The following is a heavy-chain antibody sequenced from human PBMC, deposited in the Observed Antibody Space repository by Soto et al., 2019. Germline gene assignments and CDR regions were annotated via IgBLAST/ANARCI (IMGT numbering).Heavy chain of an antibody. CDR2: ISYDGSNK. Sequence: EESLRLSCAASGFTFSSYGMHWVRQAPGKGLEWVALISYDGSNKYYADSVKGRFTISRDNSKDTLYLRMNSLRAEDTAVYYCAGGWNYGGLDYWGQGTLVTVSS. V-gene: IGHV3-30*03. D-gene: IGHD1-7*01. CDR3: AGGWNYGGLDY. J-gene: IGHJ4*02. CDR1: GFTFSSYG.